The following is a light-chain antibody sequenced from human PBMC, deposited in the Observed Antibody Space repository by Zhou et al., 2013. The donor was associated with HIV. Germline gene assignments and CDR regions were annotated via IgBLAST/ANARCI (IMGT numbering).Light chain of an antibody. CDR2: EAS. CDR3: QQYSSYSKT. V-gene: IGKV1-5*03. CDR1: QSIKSW. Sequence: DVQMTQSPSTLSASVGDRVTISCRASQSIKSWLAWYQQRPGEAPKLLIYEASTLESGVPSRFSGSGSETDFTLTISGLQSEDFATFYCQQYSSYSKTFGQGTKVEVK. J-gene: IGKJ1*01.